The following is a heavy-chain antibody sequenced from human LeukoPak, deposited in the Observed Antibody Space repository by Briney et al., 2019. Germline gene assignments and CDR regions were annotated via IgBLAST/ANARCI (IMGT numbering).Heavy chain of an antibody. Sequence: PSETLSLTCALYGGSFSGYYWSWIRQPPGKGLEWIGEINHSGSTNYKPSLKSRVTISVGMSKNQFSLKLRTVTAADTAVYYCARAQYYDSSGYYGYWGQGTLVTVSS. CDR1: GGSFSGYY. D-gene: IGHD3-22*01. CDR3: ARAQYYDSSGYYGY. J-gene: IGHJ4*02. V-gene: IGHV4-34*01. CDR2: INHSGST.